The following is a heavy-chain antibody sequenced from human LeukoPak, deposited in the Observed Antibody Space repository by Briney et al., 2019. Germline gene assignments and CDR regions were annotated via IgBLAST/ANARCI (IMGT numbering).Heavy chain of an antibody. CDR2: IRYDGSIK. J-gene: IGHJ6*03. CDR1: GFTFSSYG. V-gene: IGHV3-30*02. CDR3: AKDNVKVTTIRRVPHYMDF. Sequence: GGSLRLSCAASGFTFSSYGMHWVRQAPGKGLEWVAFIRYDGSIKYYADSVKGRFTISRDNSKNTLYLQMNSLRAEDTAVHYCAKDNVKVTTIRRVPHYMDFWGKGTTVTISS. D-gene: IGHD5-12*01.